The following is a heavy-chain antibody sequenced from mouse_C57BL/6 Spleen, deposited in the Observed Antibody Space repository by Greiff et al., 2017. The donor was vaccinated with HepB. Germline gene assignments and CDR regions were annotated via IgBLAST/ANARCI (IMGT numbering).Heavy chain of an antibody. D-gene: IGHD1-1*01. Sequence: QVQLQQPGAELVRPGSSVKLSCKASGYTFTSYWMHWVKQRPIQGLEWIGNIDPSDSETHYNQKFKDKATLTVDKSSSTAYMQLRSLTSEDSAVYYCARLGYGSSYDYFDYWGQGTTLTVSS. J-gene: IGHJ2*01. CDR2: IDPSDSET. CDR3: ARLGYGSSYDYFDY. V-gene: IGHV1-52*01. CDR1: GYTFTSYW.